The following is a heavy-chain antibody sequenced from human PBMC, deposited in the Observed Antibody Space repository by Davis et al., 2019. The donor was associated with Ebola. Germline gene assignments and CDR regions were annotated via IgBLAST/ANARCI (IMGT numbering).Heavy chain of an antibody. J-gene: IGHJ5*02. D-gene: IGHD3/OR15-3a*01. V-gene: IGHV3-43*01. CDR3: ARHIHVNKLFSLDLFS. CDR2: IRWKGGST. Sequence: PGGSLRLSCAASGSSFQEYTMHWVRQGPGNRLEWVAAIRWKGGSTFHADSVKGRFSISRDNSRNSLFLQMNNLRIEDTAFYFCARHIHVNKLFSLDLFSWGQGTLVTVSS. CDR1: GSSFQEYT.